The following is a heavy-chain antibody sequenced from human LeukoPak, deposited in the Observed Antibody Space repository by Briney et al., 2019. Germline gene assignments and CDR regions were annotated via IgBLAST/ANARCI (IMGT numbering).Heavy chain of an antibody. Sequence: SETLSLTCTVSGGSISSGSYYWGWIRQPAGKGLEWIGRIYTSGSTNYNPSLKSRVTISVDTSKNQFSLKLSSVTAADTAVYYCAGYCSSTSCNYMDVWGKGTTVTVSS. CDR2: IYTSGST. J-gene: IGHJ6*03. CDR1: GGSISSGSYY. D-gene: IGHD2-2*01. CDR3: AGYCSSTSCNYMDV. V-gene: IGHV4-61*02.